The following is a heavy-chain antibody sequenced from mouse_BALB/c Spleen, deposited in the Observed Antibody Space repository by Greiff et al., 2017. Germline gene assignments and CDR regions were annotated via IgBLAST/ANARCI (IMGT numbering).Heavy chain of an antibody. CDR2: ISSGGGST. V-gene: IGHV5-12-1*01. D-gene: IGHD2-14*01. J-gene: IGHJ4*01. CDR1: GFAFSSYD. Sequence: EVKLMESGGDLVKPGGSLKLSCAASGFAFSSYDMSWVRQTPEKRLEWVAYISSGGGSTYYPDTVKGRFTISRDNAKNTLYLQMSSLKSEDTAMYYCARHEVRYAMDYWGQGTSVTVSS. CDR3: ARHEVRYAMDY.